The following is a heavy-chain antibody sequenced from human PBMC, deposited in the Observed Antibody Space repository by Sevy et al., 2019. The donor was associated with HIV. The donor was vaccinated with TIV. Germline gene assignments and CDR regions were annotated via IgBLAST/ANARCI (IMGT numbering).Heavy chain of an antibody. CDR2: IYYSGST. V-gene: IGHV4-39*01. Sequence: SDTLSLTCTVSGDSVSSSSFYWGWIRQPPGRGLKRLGAIYYSGSTYYNSSLKSRVTISVDTSKNQFSLKLSSVTAADTAIYYCARSKYYSTWNNWLDPWGQGTLVTVSS. J-gene: IGHJ5*02. D-gene: IGHD6-13*01. CDR1: GDSVSSSSFY. CDR3: ARSKYYSTWNNWLDP.